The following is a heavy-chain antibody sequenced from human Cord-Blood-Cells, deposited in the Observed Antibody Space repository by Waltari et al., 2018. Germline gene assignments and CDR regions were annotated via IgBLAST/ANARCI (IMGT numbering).Heavy chain of an antibody. J-gene: IGHJ3*02. CDR2: IYPGDSDT. Sequence: VQLVQSGAEVTKPGESLKLSCKGSGYSFTSYWIGWVREMPGKGLEWRGIIYPGDSDTRYSPSVQGQVTISADKSISTAYLQWSSLKASDNAMYYCARFTGRDKAFDIWGQGTMVTVSS. D-gene: IGHD3-10*01. CDR3: ARFTGRDKAFDI. V-gene: IGHV5-51*01. CDR1: GYSFTSYW.